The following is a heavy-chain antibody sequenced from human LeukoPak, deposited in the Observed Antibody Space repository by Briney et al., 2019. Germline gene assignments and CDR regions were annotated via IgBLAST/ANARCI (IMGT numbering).Heavy chain of an antibody. J-gene: IGHJ4*02. CDR3: ARDHYYDSSGYYYY. V-gene: IGHV3-74*01. CDR2: INSDGSTT. Sequence: PGGSLRLSCAASGFTFSSYEMHWVRQAPGKGLVWVSRINSDGSTTGSADSVKGRVTISRDNAKNTVYLQMNSLRAEDTAVYYCARDHYYDSSGYYYYWGQGTLVTVSS. CDR1: GFTFSSYE. D-gene: IGHD3-22*01.